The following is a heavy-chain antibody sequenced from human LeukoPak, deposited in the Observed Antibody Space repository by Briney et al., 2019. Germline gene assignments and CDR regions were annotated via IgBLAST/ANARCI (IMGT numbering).Heavy chain of an antibody. CDR2: IRQDGREK. CDR3: ARDVSDENGSASRINHDS. V-gene: IGHV3-7*03. CDR1: GFTFSNYW. D-gene: IGHD6-6*01. J-gene: IGHJ4*02. Sequence: QSGGSLRLSCAASGFTFSNYWMTWVRQAPGKGLEWVANIRQDGREKKYGDSVKGRFTISRDNAKNSLILQMNRLRAEDTAVYYCARDVSDENGSASRINHDSWGQGTLVSVSS.